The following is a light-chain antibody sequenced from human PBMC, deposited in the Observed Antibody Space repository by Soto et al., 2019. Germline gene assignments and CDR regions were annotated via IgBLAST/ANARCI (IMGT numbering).Light chain of an antibody. V-gene: IGLV2-14*03. Sequence: QSALTQPASVSGSPGQSITISCTGSRSDIVYSFVSWYQQHPGKAPKLIIYGVINRPSGVSNRFSGSKSDNTASLTISGLQAEDEADYYCSSYTSSTSLVFGGGTKLTVL. CDR2: GVI. CDR1: RSDIVYSF. CDR3: SSYTSSTSLV. J-gene: IGLJ2*01.